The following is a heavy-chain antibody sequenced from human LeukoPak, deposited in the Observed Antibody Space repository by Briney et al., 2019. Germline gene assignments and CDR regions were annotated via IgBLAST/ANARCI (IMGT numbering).Heavy chain of an antibody. CDR3: ARWVYYYDNFGY. CDR1: GYTFSGYY. CDR2: INPSGGST. J-gene: IGHJ4*02. V-gene: IGHV1-46*01. Sequence: GASVKVSCTASGYTFSGYYMHWVRQAPGQGLEWMGIINPSGGSTSYAQKFQGRVTMTRDMSTSTVYMELSSLRSEDTAVYYCARWVYYYDNFGYWGQGTLVTVSS. D-gene: IGHD3-22*01.